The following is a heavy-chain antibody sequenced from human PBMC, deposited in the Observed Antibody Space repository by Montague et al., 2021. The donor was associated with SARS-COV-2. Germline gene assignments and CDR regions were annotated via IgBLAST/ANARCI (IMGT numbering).Heavy chain of an antibody. V-gene: IGHV4-31*03. J-gene: IGHJ3*02. CDR3: ARASITMIVVVTAFDI. CDR1: GGSISSGGYY. D-gene: IGHD3-22*01. Sequence: TLSLTCTVSGGSISSGGYYWSWIRQHPGKGLEWIGYIYYSGSTYYXXXLKSRVTISVDTSKNQFSLKLSSVTAADTAVYHCARASITMIVVVTAFDIWGQGTMVTVSS. CDR2: IYYSGST.